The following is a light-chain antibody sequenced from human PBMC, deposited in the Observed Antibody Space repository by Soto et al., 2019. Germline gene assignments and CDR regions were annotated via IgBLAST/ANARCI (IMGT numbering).Light chain of an antibody. V-gene: IGKV3-20*01. J-gene: IGKJ1*01. CDR2: AAS. Sequence: ENLLTQSPGTLSFSPGERATLSCRASQSVSTSYLAWYQHKPGQAPRLLIYAASSRATGIPDRFSGSGSGTDYTLTISRLEPEDFAVYYCQHYGSSRTFGQGTKV. CDR1: QSVSTSY. CDR3: QHYGSSRT.